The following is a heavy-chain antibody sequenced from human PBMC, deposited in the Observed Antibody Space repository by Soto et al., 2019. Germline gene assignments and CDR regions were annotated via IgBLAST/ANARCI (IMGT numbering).Heavy chain of an antibody. Sequence: GGSLRLSCAASGFSFSSFWMSWVRQAPGKGLEWVANINQDGSEKHYVDSVKGRFTISRDNAKNSLFLQMNSLRAEDTAVYYCKRQVDYRGGDYWGQGTLVTVSS. CDR3: KRQVDYRGGDY. V-gene: IGHV3-7*01. D-gene: IGHD4-4*01. CDR2: INQDGSEK. J-gene: IGHJ4*02. CDR1: GFSFSSFW.